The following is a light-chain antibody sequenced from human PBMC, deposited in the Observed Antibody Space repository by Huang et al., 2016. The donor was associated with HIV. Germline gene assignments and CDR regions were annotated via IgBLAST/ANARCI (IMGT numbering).Light chain of an antibody. CDR1: QGVTS. CDR2: GAS. J-gene: IGKJ5*01. CDR3: QQYNNWPSIT. V-gene: IGKV3-15*01. Sequence: EIVMTQSPATLSVSPGERATLSCRASQGVTSLAWYQQKPGQTPRLLIYGASTRATGIPARFSGSGSGTDFTLTISSLQSEDFAVYYCQQYNNWPSITFGQGTRLEIK.